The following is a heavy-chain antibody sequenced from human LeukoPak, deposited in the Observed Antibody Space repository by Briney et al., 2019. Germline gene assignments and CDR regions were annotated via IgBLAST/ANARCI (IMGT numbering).Heavy chain of an antibody. D-gene: IGHD3-10*01. J-gene: IGHJ4*02. CDR3: ARDRIRGAPDYFDY. V-gene: IGHV3-30*03. CDR2: VAYDGSIA. CDR1: GFTFSNYA. Sequence: PGGPLRLSCAASGFTFSNYAMHWVRQAPGKGLDWVAVVAYDGSIAYYADSVRGRFTISRDDSKNTLYLQMNSLRTEDTAVYYCARDRIRGAPDYFDYWGQGTLVTVSS.